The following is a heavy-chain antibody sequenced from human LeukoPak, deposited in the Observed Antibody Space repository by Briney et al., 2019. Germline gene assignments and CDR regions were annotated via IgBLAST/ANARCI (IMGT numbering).Heavy chain of an antibody. Sequence: GASVKVSCKASGYTFTSYGISWVRQAPGQGLEWMGWINTYDGNTNYAQMFRGRVTMTTDTSTGTAYMELRNLRSDDTAVYYCARDPPPTSSTDPWGFDYWGQGTLVTVSS. CDR2: INTYDGNT. CDR1: GYTFTSYG. CDR3: ARDPPPTSSTDPWGFDY. V-gene: IGHV1-18*01. J-gene: IGHJ4*02. D-gene: IGHD6-19*01.